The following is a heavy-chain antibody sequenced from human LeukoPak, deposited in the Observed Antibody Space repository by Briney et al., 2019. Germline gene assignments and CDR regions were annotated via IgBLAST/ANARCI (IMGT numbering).Heavy chain of an antibody. D-gene: IGHD3-22*01. CDR1: GGSISSYY. Sequence: SETLSLTCTVSGGSISSYYWSWIRQPPGKGLEWIGYIYYSGSTNYNPSLKSRVTIPVDTSKNQFSLKLSSVTAADTAVYYCARYPNNHDSRFREKGFDYWGQGTLVTVSS. CDR2: IYYSGST. CDR3: ARYPNNHDSRFREKGFDY. V-gene: IGHV4-59*01. J-gene: IGHJ4*02.